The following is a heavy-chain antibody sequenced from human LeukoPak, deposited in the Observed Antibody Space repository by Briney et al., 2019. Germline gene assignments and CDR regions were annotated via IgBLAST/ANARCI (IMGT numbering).Heavy chain of an antibody. CDR3: ARRSGSYLFYFDY. V-gene: IGHV3-30*03. Sequence: GGSLRLSCAASGFRFSSYGMHWVRQAPGKGLEWVAGISYDGSNKYHADSAKGRFTISRDNSKSTLYLQMNSLRAEDTAVYYCARRSGSYLFYFDYWGQGTLITVSS. J-gene: IGHJ4*02. CDR2: ISYDGSNK. D-gene: IGHD1-26*01. CDR1: GFRFSSYG.